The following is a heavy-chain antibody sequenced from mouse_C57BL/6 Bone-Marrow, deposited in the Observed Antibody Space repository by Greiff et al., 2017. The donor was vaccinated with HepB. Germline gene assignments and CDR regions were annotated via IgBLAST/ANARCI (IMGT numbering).Heavy chain of an antibody. CDR3: ARLLFWYFDV. J-gene: IGHJ1*03. V-gene: IGHV5-4*03. CDR2: ISDGGSYT. Sequence: EVKLVESGGGLVKPGGSLKLSCAASGFTFSSYAMSWVRQTPEKRLEWVATISDGGSYTYYQDNVKGRFTISRDNAKNNLYLQMSHLKSEDTAMYYCARLLFWYFDVWGTGTTVTVSS. CDR1: GFTFSSYA.